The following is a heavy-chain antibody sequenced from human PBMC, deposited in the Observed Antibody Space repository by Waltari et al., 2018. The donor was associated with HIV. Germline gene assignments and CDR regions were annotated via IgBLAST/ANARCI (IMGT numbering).Heavy chain of an antibody. CDR1: GGTVISSA. V-gene: IGHV1-69*01. D-gene: IGHD3-3*01. Sequence: QVQLVQSGAEVKKPGSSLKVSCKSFGGTVISSAVSWVRQAPGQGLEWMGGIIPLFGTVHYAQKFQGRVTITADGSTSTVYMELSSLRSEDTAVYYCARDKAHNDVWSGYVSWGQGTLVTVSS. CDR3: ARDKAHNDVWSGYVS. J-gene: IGHJ5*02. CDR2: IIPLFGTV.